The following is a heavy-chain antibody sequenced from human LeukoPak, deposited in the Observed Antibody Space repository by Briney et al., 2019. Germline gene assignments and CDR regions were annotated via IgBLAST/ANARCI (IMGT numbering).Heavy chain of an antibody. CDR3: AKPPQRDSSGTDYFDY. J-gene: IGHJ4*02. CDR1: GFTFSSYG. Sequence: PGRSLRLSCAASGFTFSSYGMHWVRQAPGKGLEWVAFIRYDGSNKYYADSVKGRFTISRDNSKNTLYLQMNSLRAEDTAVYYCAKPPQRDSSGTDYFDYWGQGTLVTVSS. V-gene: IGHV3-30*02. D-gene: IGHD3-22*01. CDR2: IRYDGSNK.